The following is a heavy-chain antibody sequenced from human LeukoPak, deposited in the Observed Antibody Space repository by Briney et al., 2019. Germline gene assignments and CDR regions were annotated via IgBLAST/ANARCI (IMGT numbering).Heavy chain of an antibody. CDR2: LSGSGDRT. Sequence: GGSLRLSCAVSGFTFSGFAMTWVRQAPGKGLEWVSSLSGSGDRTHYADSVKGRFTISRDNSKNTLYLQMNSLRAEDTAVYYCAKGSGRSGSCYFDYWGQGTLVTVSS. CDR1: GFTFSGFA. J-gene: IGHJ4*02. D-gene: IGHD1-26*01. V-gene: IGHV3-23*01. CDR3: AKGSGRSGSCYFDY.